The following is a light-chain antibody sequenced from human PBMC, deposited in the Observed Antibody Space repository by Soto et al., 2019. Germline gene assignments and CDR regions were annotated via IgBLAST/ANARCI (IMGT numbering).Light chain of an antibody. CDR3: QHFGSSPPVT. V-gene: IGKV3-20*01. CDR2: GVS. CDR1: QYTNGRY. J-gene: IGKJ5*01. Sequence: DIVLTQAPDNLSLSPGESATLSCRVSQYTNGRYVAWYQQRHGLPPRLLVYGVSKRAPGIPDRFRGSGSGSEFTLSISGVEPEDFAVYFCQHFGSSPPVTFGQGTRLDIK.